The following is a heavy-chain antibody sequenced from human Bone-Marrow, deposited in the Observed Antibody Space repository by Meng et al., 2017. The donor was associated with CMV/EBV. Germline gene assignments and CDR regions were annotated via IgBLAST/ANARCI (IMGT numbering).Heavy chain of an antibody. D-gene: IGHD5-12*01. Sequence: SETLSLTCTVSGGSISSGDYYWSWIRQPPGKGLEWIGYIYYSGSTYYNPSLKSRVTISVDTSKNQFSLKLSSVTAADTAVYYCATREGSSGYAGVAFDIWGQGTMVTVS. CDR1: GGSISSGDYY. CDR2: IYYSGST. CDR3: ATREGSSGYAGVAFDI. V-gene: IGHV4-30-4*08. J-gene: IGHJ3*02.